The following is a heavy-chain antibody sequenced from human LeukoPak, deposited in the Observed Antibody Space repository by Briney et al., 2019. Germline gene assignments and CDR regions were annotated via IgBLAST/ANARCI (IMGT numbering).Heavy chain of an antibody. CDR2: INHSGST. D-gene: IGHD3-10*01. Sequence: PSETLSLTCAVYGGSFSGYYWSWIRQPPGKGLEWIGEINHSGSTNYNPSLKSRVTISVDTSKNQFSLKLSPVTAADTAVYYCARAPRWAYGSGSLFDYWGQGTLVTVSS. V-gene: IGHV4-34*01. CDR3: ARAPRWAYGSGSLFDY. CDR1: GGSFSGYY. J-gene: IGHJ4*02.